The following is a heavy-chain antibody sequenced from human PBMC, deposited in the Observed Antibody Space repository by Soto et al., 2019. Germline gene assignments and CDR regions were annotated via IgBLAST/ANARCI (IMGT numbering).Heavy chain of an antibody. CDR1: GFTFSSYA. D-gene: IGHD4-4*01. CDR2: ISYDGSNN. CDR3: ARSGNSGTYYFDY. V-gene: IGHV3-30-3*01. J-gene: IGHJ4*02. Sequence: PGGSLRLSCAASGFTFSSYAMHWVRQAPGKGLEWVAVISYDGSNNYYADSVKGRFTISRDNSKNTLYLQMNSLRAEDTAVYYCARSGNSGTYYFDYWGQGTLVTVSS.